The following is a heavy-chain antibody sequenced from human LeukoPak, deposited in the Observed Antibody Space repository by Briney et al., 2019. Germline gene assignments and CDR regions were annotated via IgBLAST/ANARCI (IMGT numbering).Heavy chain of an antibody. J-gene: IGHJ4*02. V-gene: IGHV4-34*01. D-gene: IGHD3-22*01. CDR3: ARGGYYYDSSGYRAFDY. CDR2: INHSGST. CDR1: GGSFSGYY. Sequence: SETLSLTCAVYGGSFSGYYWSWIRPPPGKGVEWIGEINHSGSTNYNPSLKSRVTISVDTSKNQFSLKLSSVTAADTAVYYCARGGYYYDSSGYRAFDYWGQGTLVTVSS.